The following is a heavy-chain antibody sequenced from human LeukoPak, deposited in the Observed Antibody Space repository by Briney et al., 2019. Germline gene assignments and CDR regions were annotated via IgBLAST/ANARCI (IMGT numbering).Heavy chain of an antibody. V-gene: IGHV4-59*01. J-gene: IGHJ5*02. Sequence: SETLSLTCTVSGGSISSYYWSWIRQPPGKGLEWIGYIYYSGSTNYNPSLKSRVTISVDTSKNQFSLKLSSVTAADTAVYYCARATEPYYDFWSGYYPGGDWFDPWGQGTLVTVSS. CDR1: GGSISSYY. D-gene: IGHD3-3*01. CDR2: IYYSGST. CDR3: ARATEPYYDFWSGYYPGGDWFDP.